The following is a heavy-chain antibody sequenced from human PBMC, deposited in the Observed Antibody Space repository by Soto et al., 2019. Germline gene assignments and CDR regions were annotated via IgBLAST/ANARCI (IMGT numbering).Heavy chain of an antibody. Sequence: QAQLVQSGAEVKEPGASVKVSCKASGYTFTNYDISWVRQATGQGLEWMGWMNPNSANTGYAQKLQGRGSMTRHTSTNTAYMELSSLRSEDTAIYYCERMATSGTLNWFDPWGQGTLVTVSS. CDR2: MNPNSANT. V-gene: IGHV1-8*01. CDR1: GYTFTNYD. J-gene: IGHJ5*02. D-gene: IGHD1-26*01. CDR3: ERMATSGTLNWFDP.